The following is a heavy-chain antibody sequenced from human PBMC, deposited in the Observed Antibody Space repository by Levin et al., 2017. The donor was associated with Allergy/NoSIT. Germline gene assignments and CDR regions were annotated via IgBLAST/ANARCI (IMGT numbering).Heavy chain of an antibody. Sequence: SETLSLTCAVSGASISSSSWWNWVRQPPGKGLEWIGEIYHSGSTNYNPSLKSRVTISVDKSKNHFSLKLSSVTAADTAVYYCARDPKFMVRGNYAPPFDYWGQGTLVTVSS. CDR1: GASISSSSW. J-gene: IGHJ4*02. V-gene: IGHV4-4*02. D-gene: IGHD3-10*01. CDR3: ARDPKFMVRGNYAPPFDY. CDR2: IYHSGST.